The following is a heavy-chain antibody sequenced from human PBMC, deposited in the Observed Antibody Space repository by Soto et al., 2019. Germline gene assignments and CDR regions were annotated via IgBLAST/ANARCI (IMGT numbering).Heavy chain of an antibody. V-gene: IGHV4-39*01. Sequence: PSETLSLTCTASGGSISSSNYYWAWIRQPPGKGLEWIGNIYYTEGTYYNPSLKSRVSISVDTSKNQVSLNLFSVTAADTALYYCVSAAKWELLFDYWGQGIQVT. J-gene: IGHJ4*02. CDR1: GGSISSSNYY. D-gene: IGHD1-26*01. CDR3: VSAAKWELLFDY. CDR2: IYYTEGT.